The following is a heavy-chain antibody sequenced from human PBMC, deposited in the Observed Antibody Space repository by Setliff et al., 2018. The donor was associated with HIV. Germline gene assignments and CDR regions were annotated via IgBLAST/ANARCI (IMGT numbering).Heavy chain of an antibody. D-gene: IGHD3-3*02. CDR3: ARGTAPRPASVLEFLEWLFPNWFDP. CDR1: GYTFTNSF. V-gene: IGHV1-2*04. Sequence: ASVKVSCKASGYTFTNSFMHWVRQAPGQGLEWMGWINPNSGGTNYAQKFQGWVTMTRDTSISTAYMELSSLRSDDTAVYYCARGTAPRPASVLEFLEWLFPNWFDPWGQGTLVTVSS. CDR2: INPNSGGT. J-gene: IGHJ5*02.